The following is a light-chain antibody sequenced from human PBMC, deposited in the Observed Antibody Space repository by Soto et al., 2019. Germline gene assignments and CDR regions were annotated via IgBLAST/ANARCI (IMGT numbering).Light chain of an antibody. CDR2: AAS. CDR1: QGISSY. CDR3: QQLNSYPRVT. V-gene: IGKV1-9*01. Sequence: IQLTQSPSSLSASVGDRVTMTCRASQGISSYLAWYQQKPGKAPKLLIYAASTLQSGVPSRFSGSGSGTDFTLTISSLQPEDFATYYCQQLNSYPRVTFGQGTRLE. J-gene: IGKJ5*01.